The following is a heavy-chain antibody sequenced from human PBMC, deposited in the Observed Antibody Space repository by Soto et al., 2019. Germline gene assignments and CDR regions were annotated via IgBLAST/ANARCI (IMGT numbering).Heavy chain of an antibody. CDR1: GFTFSSYW. CDR2: IDEYGNTI. J-gene: IGHJ4*02. V-gene: IGHV3-74*01. D-gene: IGHD3-10*01. Sequence: EVQLVESGGGLVQPGGSLRLSCAASGFTFSSYWMHWVRQVPGKGLLWVSRIDEYGNTINYADPVKGRFTISRDNARNTLYLEMNSLRAEDTALYYCTRDIGGKGAYWGPGTLVTVSS. CDR3: TRDIGGKGAY.